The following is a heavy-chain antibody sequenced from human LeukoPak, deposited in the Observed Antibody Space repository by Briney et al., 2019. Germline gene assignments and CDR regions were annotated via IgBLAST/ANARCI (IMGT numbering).Heavy chain of an antibody. J-gene: IGHJ1*01. CDR1: GGSISSYY. V-gene: IGHV4-59*01. CDR2: IYYSGST. CDR3: AREGAIAVAGTQYFQH. Sequence: SETLSLTCTVSGGSISSYYWSWIRQPPGKGLEWIGYIYYSGSTNYNPSLKSRVTISVDTSKNQFSLKLSSVTAADTAVYYCAREGAIAVAGTQYFQHWGQGTLVTVSS. D-gene: IGHD6-19*01.